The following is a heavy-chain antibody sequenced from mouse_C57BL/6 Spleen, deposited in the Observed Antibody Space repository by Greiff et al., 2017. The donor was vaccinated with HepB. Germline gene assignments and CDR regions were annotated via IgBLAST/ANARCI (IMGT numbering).Heavy chain of an antibody. CDR2: IDPENGDT. J-gene: IGHJ3*01. Sequence: VHVKQSGAELVRPGASVKLSCTASGFNIKDDYMHWVKQRPEQGLEWIGWIDPENGDTEYASKFQGKATITADTSSNTAYLQLSSLTSEDTAVYYCTTGNLLREGFAYWGQGTLVTVSA. D-gene: IGHD1-1*01. V-gene: IGHV14-4*01. CDR1: GFNIKDDY. CDR3: TTGNLLREGFAY.